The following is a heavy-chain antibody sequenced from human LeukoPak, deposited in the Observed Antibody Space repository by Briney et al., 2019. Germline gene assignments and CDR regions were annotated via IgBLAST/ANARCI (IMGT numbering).Heavy chain of an antibody. Sequence: ASETLSLTCAVYGGSFSGYYWSWIRQPPGKGLEWIGEINHSGSTNYNPSLKSRVTISVDTSKNQFSLKLSSVTAADTAVYYCARGQGWGNIAAAGTIWFDPWGQGTLVTVSS. J-gene: IGHJ5*02. D-gene: IGHD6-13*01. CDR1: GGSFSGYY. CDR3: ARGQGWGNIAAAGTIWFDP. CDR2: INHSGST. V-gene: IGHV4-34*01.